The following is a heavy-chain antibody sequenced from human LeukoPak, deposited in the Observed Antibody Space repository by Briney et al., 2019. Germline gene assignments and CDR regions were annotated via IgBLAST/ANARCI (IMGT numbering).Heavy chain of an antibody. CDR1: GFTFSSYG. CDR3: AKDWDDYYGSGSYFDY. Sequence: PGGSLRLSCAASGFTFSSYGMHWVRQAPGKGLEWVAFIRYDGSNKYYADSVKGRFTTSRDNSKNTLYLQMNSLRAEDTAVYYCAKDWDDYYGSGSYFDYWGQGTLVTVSS. D-gene: IGHD3-10*01. CDR2: IRYDGSNK. J-gene: IGHJ4*02. V-gene: IGHV3-30*02.